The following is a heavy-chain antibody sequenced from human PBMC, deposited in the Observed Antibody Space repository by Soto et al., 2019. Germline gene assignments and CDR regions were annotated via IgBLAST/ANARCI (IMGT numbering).Heavy chain of an antibody. CDR3: ARAEDAFFYYWLDV. CDR1: GGSITSSY. CDR2: IYDTGISGYTPST. Sequence: SSETLSLTCTVSGGSITSSYWSWIRRPPGKGLEWIAYIYDTGISGYTPSTSYNPSLKSRVTMSVDTSKSQFSLKLTSVTAADPAVYYCARAEDAFFYYWLDVWGQETTVTASS. J-gene: IGHJ6*02. V-gene: IGHV4-59*01.